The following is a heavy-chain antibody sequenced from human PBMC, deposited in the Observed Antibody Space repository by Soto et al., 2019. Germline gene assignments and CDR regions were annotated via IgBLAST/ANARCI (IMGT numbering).Heavy chain of an antibody. CDR2: INAGNGNT. CDR1: GYTFTSYA. D-gene: IGHD2-2*01. V-gene: IGHV1-3*01. CDR3: ARPLEGYCSSTSCSAFDY. J-gene: IGHJ4*02. Sequence: GASVKVSCKASGYTFTSYAMHWVRQAPGQRLEWMGWINAGNGNTKYSQKFQGRVTITRDTSASTAYMELSSLRSEDTAVYYCARPLEGYCSSTSCSAFDYWGQGTLVTVSS.